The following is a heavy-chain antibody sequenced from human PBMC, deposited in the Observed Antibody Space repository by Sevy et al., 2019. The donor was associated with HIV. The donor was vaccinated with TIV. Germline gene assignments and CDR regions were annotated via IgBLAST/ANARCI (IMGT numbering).Heavy chain of an antibody. CDR1: GFSLSDHA. V-gene: IGHV3-30*04. Sequence: GGSLRLSCAASGFSLSDHAVSWVRQTPGKGLEWLAVISYNGRNQYYADSVKGRFTISKDDSKNTLYLQLNGLSAEDTAVYYCAGFVGYCSGGRCSIIDFWGQGTLVTVSS. J-gene: IGHJ4*02. CDR3: AGFVGYCSGGRCSIIDF. D-gene: IGHD2-15*01. CDR2: ISYNGRNQ.